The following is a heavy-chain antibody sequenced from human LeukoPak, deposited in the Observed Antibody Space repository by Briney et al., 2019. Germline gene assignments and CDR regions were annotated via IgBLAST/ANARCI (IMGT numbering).Heavy chain of an antibody. CDR3: AGVLRALEYFQH. J-gene: IGHJ1*01. Sequence: GGSLRLSCAASGFTVSSNYMSWVRQAPGKGLEWVSVIYSGGSTYYADSVKGRFTISRDNSKNTLYLQMNSLRAEDTAVYYCAGVLRALEYFQHWGQGTLVTVSS. CDR2: IYSGGST. D-gene: IGHD2-15*01. CDR1: GFTVSSNY. V-gene: IGHV3-66*01.